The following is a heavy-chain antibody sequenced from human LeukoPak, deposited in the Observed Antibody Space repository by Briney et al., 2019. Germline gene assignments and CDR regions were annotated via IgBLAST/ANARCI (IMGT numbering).Heavy chain of an antibody. V-gene: IGHV3-23*01. CDR3: AKAITMVRGGEKAYYFDY. D-gene: IGHD3-10*01. CDR2: ISGSGGST. J-gene: IGHJ4*02. Sequence: GGSLRLSCAASGFTFSEYYNNWLRQAPGKGLEWVSAISGSGGSTYYADSVKGRLTISRDNSKNTLYLQMNSLRAEDTAVYYCAKAITMVRGGEKAYYFDYWGQGTLVTVSS. CDR1: GFTFSEYY.